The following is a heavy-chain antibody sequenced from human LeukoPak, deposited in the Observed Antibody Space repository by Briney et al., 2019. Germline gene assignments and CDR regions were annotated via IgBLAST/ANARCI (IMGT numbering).Heavy chain of an antibody. J-gene: IGHJ5*02. CDR1: GYSISSSNW. V-gene: IGHV4-28*01. CDR3: AVSAAALFDP. D-gene: IGHD6-6*01. CDR2: IYYSGST. Sequence: SETLSLTCAVSGYSISSSNWWGWIRQPPGKGLEWIGYIYYSGSTYYNPSLKSRVTMSVDTSKNQFSLKLSSVTAADTAVYYCAVSAAALFDPWGQGTLVTVSS.